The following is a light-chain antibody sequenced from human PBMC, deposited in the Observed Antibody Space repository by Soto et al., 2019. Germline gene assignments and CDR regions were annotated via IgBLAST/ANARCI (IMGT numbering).Light chain of an antibody. CDR3: QETSSAPFT. CDR2: AAS. V-gene: IGKV3-15*01. J-gene: IGKJ3*01. Sequence: ERVMTQSPATLSVSPGERAILSCRASRSVDNNLAWYQQKPGQAPRLLISAASTRATGIPARFSGTGSGTEFTLTISSLQPEDFATYYCQETSSAPFTFGPGTTVDI. CDR1: RSVDNN.